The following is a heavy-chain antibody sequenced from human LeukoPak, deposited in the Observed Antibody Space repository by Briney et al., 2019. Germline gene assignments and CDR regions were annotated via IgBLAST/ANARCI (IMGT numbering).Heavy chain of an antibody. Sequence: GGSLRLSCAASGFTFTGHTMTWLRQAPGKGLEWVSIIGGRDDRTYYADSVKGRFTISRDNSKNPLYLQMNSLRGEDTAVYYCAKDPNPFYDFWSGYKWGQGTLVTVSS. V-gene: IGHV3-23*01. CDR3: AKDPNPFYDFWSGYK. CDR1: GFTFTGHT. CDR2: IGGRDDRT. J-gene: IGHJ4*02. D-gene: IGHD3-3*01.